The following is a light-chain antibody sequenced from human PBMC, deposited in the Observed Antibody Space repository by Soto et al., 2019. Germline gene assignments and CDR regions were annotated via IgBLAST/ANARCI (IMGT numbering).Light chain of an antibody. V-gene: IGKV3-20*01. Sequence: EIVLTQFPGTLSLSPGERATLSCRASQSVTSNSLAWYQQKVGRAPRVLIYGASNRATGIPDRFSGSGSGTDFTLTITRLEPEDFGVYYCQQYNNWPPSTFGQGTRLEIK. CDR2: GAS. CDR3: QQYNNWPPST. CDR1: QSVTSNS. J-gene: IGKJ5*01.